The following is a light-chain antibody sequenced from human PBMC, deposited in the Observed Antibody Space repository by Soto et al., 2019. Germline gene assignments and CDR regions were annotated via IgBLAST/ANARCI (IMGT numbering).Light chain of an antibody. CDR1: SSNIGAGYD. CDR2: GNT. CDR3: QSYESSLGGSV. Sequence: QAVVTQPPSVSGAPGQRVTISCTGSSSNIGAGYDVHWYQQLPGTAPKLLIYGNTNRPSGVPDRFSGSKSGTSASLAITGLQAEDEADYYCQSYESSLGGSVFGGGTKLTVL. V-gene: IGLV1-40*01. J-gene: IGLJ2*01.